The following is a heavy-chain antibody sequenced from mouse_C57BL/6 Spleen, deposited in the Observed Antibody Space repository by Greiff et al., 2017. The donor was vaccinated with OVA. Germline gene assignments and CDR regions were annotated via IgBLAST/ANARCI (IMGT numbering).Heavy chain of an antibody. CDR2: IDPNSGGT. Sequence: QVQLQQPGAELVKPGASVKLSCKASGYTFTSYWMHWVKQRPGRGLEWIGRIDPNSGGTKYNEKFKSKATLTVDKPSSTAYMQRSSLTSEDSAVYYCARLDGYYGDAMDYWGQGTSVTVSS. CDR3: ARLDGYYGDAMDY. D-gene: IGHD2-3*01. CDR1: GYTFTSYW. J-gene: IGHJ4*01. V-gene: IGHV1-72*01.